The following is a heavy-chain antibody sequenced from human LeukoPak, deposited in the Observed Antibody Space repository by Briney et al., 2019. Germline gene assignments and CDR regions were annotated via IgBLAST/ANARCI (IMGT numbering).Heavy chain of an antibody. V-gene: IGHV3-15*01. CDR2: IKSQADGATT. CDR3: STDYGSGSYFSDY. Sequence: KPGGSLRLSCAGSGFTFNNASMNWVRQAPGKGLEWVGRIKSQADGATTDYAAPVKGRFTISRDDSKNTLFLQMNSLKADDTAIYYCSTDYGSGSYFSDYWGQGTLVTVSS. J-gene: IGHJ4*02. CDR1: GFTFNNAS. D-gene: IGHD3-10*01.